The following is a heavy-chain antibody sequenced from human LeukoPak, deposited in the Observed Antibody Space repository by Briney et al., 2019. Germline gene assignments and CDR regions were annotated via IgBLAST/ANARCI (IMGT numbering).Heavy chain of an antibody. V-gene: IGHV4-4*09. J-gene: IGHJ6*01. CDR1: GGSISSYC. CDR2: IYPSGST. Sequence: SETLSLTCTVSGGSISSYCWSWVRQPPGKGLGWIGYIYPSGSTDYNPSLKSRVTMSVDTSKNQLSMELRFLTAADTAVYYCATSHDVKTAPNCLLGQGT. D-gene: IGHD2-21*01. CDR3: ATSHDVKTAPNCL.